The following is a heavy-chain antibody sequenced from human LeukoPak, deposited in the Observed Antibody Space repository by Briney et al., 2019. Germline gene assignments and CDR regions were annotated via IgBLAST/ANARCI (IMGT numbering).Heavy chain of an antibody. CDR1: GGSITSRSHY. CDR2: IYYSGTA. Sequence: PSETLSLTCTVSGGSITSRSHYWGWIRQPPGKGLEWIGTIYYSGTALYHPSLKSRVTISVDTSKNQFSLNLTSVTAADTAVYYCARRFDHDFWSGSDYYFDYWGRGALVAVSS. D-gene: IGHD3-3*01. CDR3: ARRFDHDFWSGSDYYFDY. V-gene: IGHV4-39*07. J-gene: IGHJ4*02.